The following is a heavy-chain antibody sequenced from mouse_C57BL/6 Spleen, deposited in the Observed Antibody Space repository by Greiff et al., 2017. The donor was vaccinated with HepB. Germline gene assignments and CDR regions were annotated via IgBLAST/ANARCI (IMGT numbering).Heavy chain of an antibody. Sequence: DVHLVESGGGLVKPGGSLKLSCAASGFTFSSYAMSWVRQTPEKRLEWVATISDGGSYTYYPDNVKGRFTISRDNAKNNLYLQMSHLKSEDTAMYYCARVGTTVVDWYFDVWGTGTTVTVSS. CDR1: GFTFSSYA. D-gene: IGHD1-1*01. CDR3: ARVGTTVVDWYFDV. CDR2: ISDGGSYT. J-gene: IGHJ1*03. V-gene: IGHV5-4*01.